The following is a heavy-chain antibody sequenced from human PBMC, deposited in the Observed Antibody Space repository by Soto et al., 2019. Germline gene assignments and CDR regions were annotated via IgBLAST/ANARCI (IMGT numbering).Heavy chain of an antibody. J-gene: IGHJ4*02. Sequence: GASVKVSCKASGGTFSSYTISWVRQAPGQGLEWMGRIIPILGIANYAQKFQGRVTITADKSTSTAYMELSSLRSEDTAVYYCASSYSSSWDLIFDYWGQGTLVTVSS. CDR2: IIPILGIA. CDR3: ASSYSSSWDLIFDY. CDR1: GGTFSSYT. D-gene: IGHD6-13*01. V-gene: IGHV1-69*02.